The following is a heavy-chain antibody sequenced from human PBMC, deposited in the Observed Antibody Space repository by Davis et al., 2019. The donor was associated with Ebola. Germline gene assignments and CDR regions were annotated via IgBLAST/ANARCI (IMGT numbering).Heavy chain of an antibody. D-gene: IGHD3-22*01. CDR1: GFTIDDYG. CDR3: ATGRGYYYDT. CDR2: ITWNSDRV. Sequence: PGGSLRLSCAASGFTIDDYGMHWVRQGPGKGLEWVAGITWNSDRVAYADSVKGRFTISRDNAKNSLYLQMNSLRAEDTALYYCATGRGYYYDTWGQGTLVTVSS. V-gene: IGHV3-9*01. J-gene: IGHJ5*02.